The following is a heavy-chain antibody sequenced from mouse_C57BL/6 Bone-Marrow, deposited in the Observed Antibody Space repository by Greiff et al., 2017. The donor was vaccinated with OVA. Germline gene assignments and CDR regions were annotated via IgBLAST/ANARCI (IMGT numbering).Heavy chain of an antibody. V-gene: IGHV5-12*01. CDR2: ISNGGGST. CDR1: GFTFSDYY. CDR3: ARLYYGSSYGIDY. Sequence: EVNVVESGGGLVQPGGSLKLSCAASGFTFSDYYMYWVRQTPEKRLEWVAYISNGGGSTYYPDTVKGRFTISRDNAKNTLYLQMSRLKSEDTAMYYCARLYYGSSYGIDYWGQGTTLTVSS. J-gene: IGHJ2*01. D-gene: IGHD1-1*01.